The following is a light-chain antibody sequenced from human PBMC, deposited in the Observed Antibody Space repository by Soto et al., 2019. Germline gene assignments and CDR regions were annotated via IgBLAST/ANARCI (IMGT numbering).Light chain of an antibody. CDR1: ESISSY. V-gene: IGKV3-11*01. J-gene: IGKJ3*01. CDR3: QQRFTWPS. CDR2: DAS. Sequence: ETVLTQSPATLSLAPGERATLSCRASESISSYLAWYQQKRGQAPRLLIYDASNRATGIPARFSGSGSGTDFTLTISSLEPDDFAVYYCQQRFTWPSFGPGTKVDIK.